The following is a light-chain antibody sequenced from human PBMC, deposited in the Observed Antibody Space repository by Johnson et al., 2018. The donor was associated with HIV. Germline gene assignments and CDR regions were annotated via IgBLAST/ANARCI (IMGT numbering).Light chain of an antibody. CDR1: SSNIGNNY. V-gene: IGLV1-51*01. Sequence: QSVLTQPPSVSAAPGQKVTISCSGSSSNIGNNYVSWYQQLPRTAPKLLIYDNDKRPSGVPDRFSGSKSGSSATLGITGLQTGDEADYYCGTWECSLSGDVFGTGTRVTVL. CDR2: DND. CDR3: GTWECSLSGDV. J-gene: IGLJ1*01.